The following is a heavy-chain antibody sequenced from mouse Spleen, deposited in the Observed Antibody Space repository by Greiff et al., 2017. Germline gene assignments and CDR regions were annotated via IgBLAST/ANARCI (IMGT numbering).Heavy chain of an antibody. CDR2: IDPDNGDT. V-gene: IGHV14-4*01. CDR3: ASHDYDGFAY. D-gene: IGHD1-2*01. Sequence: VQLQQSGAELVRPGASVKFSCTASGFNIKDDYMHWVKQTPEQGLEWIGWIDPDNGDTEYASKFQGRATITADTSSNTAYLQLSSLTSEDTAVYYCASHDYDGFAYWGQGTLVTVSA. J-gene: IGHJ3*01. CDR1: GFNIKDDY.